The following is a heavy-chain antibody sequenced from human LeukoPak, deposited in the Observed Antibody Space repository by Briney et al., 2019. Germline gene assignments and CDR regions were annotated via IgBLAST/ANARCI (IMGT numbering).Heavy chain of an antibody. CDR1: GGTFSSYA. Sequence: SVKVSCKASGGTFSSYAISWVRHAPGQGLELMGRIIPILGIANYAQKFQGRVTITADKSTSTAYMELSSLRSEDTAVYYCARVLTTVTPDAFDIWGQGTMVTVSS. V-gene: IGHV1-69*04. D-gene: IGHD4-17*01. CDR2: IIPILGIA. CDR3: ARVLTTVTPDAFDI. J-gene: IGHJ3*02.